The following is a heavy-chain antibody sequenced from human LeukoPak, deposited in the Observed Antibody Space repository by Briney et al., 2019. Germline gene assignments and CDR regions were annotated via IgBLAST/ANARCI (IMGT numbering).Heavy chain of an antibody. Sequence: SETLSLTCAVYGGSFSGYYWSWIRQPPGKGLEWIGEINHSGSTNYNPSLKSRVTISVDTSKNQFSLKLSSVTADDTAVYYCARRGANSGHTFDYWGQGTLVSVSS. CDR1: GGSFSGYY. J-gene: IGHJ4*02. V-gene: IGHV4-34*01. CDR3: ARRGANSGHTFDY. CDR2: INHSGST. D-gene: IGHD5-12*01.